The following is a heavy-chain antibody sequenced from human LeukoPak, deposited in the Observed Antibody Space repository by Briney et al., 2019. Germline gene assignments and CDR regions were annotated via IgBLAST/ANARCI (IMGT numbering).Heavy chain of an antibody. D-gene: IGHD3-10*01. CDR2: ISYDGNNI. CDR3: ARDHRGITLVRGVDDYYYYYMDV. V-gene: IGHV3-30*04. Sequence: GGSLRLSCAASGFTFTSYAMHWVRQAPGKGLEWVAVISYDGNNIYYADSVEGRFTISRDNSKNTLYLQMNSLRAEDTAVYYCARDHRGITLVRGVDDYYYYYMDVWGKGTTVTVSS. CDR1: GFTFTSYA. J-gene: IGHJ6*03.